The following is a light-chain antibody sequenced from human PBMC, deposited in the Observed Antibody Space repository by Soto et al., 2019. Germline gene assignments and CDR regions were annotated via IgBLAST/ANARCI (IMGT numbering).Light chain of an antibody. CDR2: TND. Sequence: QSVLTQPPSASGTPGQRVTISCSGSTSNIGSNIVNWYRHLPGTAPKLLIYTNDQRPSGVPDRFSGSKSGTSASLAISGLQSEDESDYYCQSYDRSLSSPIFGGGTQLTVL. V-gene: IGLV1-44*01. CDR1: TSNIGSNI. J-gene: IGLJ2*01. CDR3: QSYDRSLSSPI.